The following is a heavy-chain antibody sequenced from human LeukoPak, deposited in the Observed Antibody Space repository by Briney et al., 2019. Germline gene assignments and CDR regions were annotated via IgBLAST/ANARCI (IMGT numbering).Heavy chain of an antibody. Sequence: GGSLRLSCTASEYNFGYYGMSWFRQAPGKGLEWVAVISYDGSNKYYADSVKGRFTISRDNSKNTLYLQMNSLRAEDTAVYYCARDLSSSTTFDYWGQGTLVTVSS. CDR3: ARDLSSSTTFDY. CDR2: ISYDGSNK. V-gene: IGHV3-30-3*01. D-gene: IGHD6-6*01. J-gene: IGHJ4*02. CDR1: EYNFGYYG.